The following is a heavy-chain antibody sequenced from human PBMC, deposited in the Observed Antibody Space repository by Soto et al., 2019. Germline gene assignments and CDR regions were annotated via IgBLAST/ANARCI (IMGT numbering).Heavy chain of an antibody. Sequence: GGSLRLSCAASGFTFSSYGMHWVRQAPGKGLEWVAVISYDGSNKYYADSVKGRFTISRDNSKNTLYLQMNSLRAEDTAVYYCAKKCSSTSCYDYWGQGTLVTVSS. CDR3: AKKCSSTSCYDY. D-gene: IGHD2-2*01. CDR2: ISYDGSNK. J-gene: IGHJ4*02. CDR1: GFTFSSYG. V-gene: IGHV3-30*18.